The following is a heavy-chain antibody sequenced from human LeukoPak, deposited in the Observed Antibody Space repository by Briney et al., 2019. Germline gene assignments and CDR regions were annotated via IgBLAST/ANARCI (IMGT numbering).Heavy chain of an antibody. CDR2: ISGSGGST. J-gene: IGHJ6*03. V-gene: IGHV3-23*01. D-gene: IGHD3-3*01. Sequence: GGSLRLSCAASGFTFSSYAMSWVRQAPGKGLEWVSAISGSGGSTYYADSVKGRFTISRDNSKNTLYLQMNSLRAEDTAVYYCAKDVENYDFWSGYYEYYYMDVWGKGTTVTVSS. CDR1: GFTFSSYA. CDR3: AKDVENYDFWSGYYEYYYMDV.